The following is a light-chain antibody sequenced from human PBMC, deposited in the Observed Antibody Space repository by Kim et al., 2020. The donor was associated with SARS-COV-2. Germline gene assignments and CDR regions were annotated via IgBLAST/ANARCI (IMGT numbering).Light chain of an antibody. V-gene: IGLV6-57*01. J-gene: IGLJ2*01. CDR3: QSYDTATVI. CDR1: RGSIATGF. CDR2: EHN. Sequence: NFMLTQPHSVSESPGKTVTISCTRSRGSIATGFVQWYQQRPGSSPATLIYEHNRRPSGVPDRFSGSIDRSSNSASLTISDLKTEDEADYYCQSYDTATVIFGGGTKLVVL.